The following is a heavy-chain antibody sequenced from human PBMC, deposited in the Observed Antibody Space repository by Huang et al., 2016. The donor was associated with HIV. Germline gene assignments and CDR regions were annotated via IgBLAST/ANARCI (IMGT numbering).Heavy chain of an antibody. CDR1: GFTFSGST. J-gene: IGHJ4*02. Sequence: EVQLVESGGGLVQPGGSLKLSCAASGFTFSGSTMHWVRQADVKGVEWIGRSRSKGDSYATSYGASVKDRFTISRDDSRNTAYLQMNSLKIEDTAVYYCTRQGGSSWYGYYSDYWGQGARVTVSS. CDR2: SRSKGDSYAT. V-gene: IGHV3-73*01. D-gene: IGHD6-13*01. CDR3: TRQGGSSWYGYYSDY.